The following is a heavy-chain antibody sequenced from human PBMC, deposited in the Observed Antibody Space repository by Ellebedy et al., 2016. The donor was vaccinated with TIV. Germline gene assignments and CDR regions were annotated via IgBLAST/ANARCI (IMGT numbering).Heavy chain of an antibody. CDR3: ARVHLFGWNDKGLDP. V-gene: IGHV1-2*02. D-gene: IGHD1-1*01. J-gene: IGHJ5*02. Sequence: ASVKVSCKASGYTFTGYYMHWVRQAPGQGLEWMGWINPNSGGTNYAQQFQGRVTMTRDTSISTAYMELSRLRSDDTAVYYCARVHLFGWNDKGLDPWGQGTLVTVSS. CDR2: INPNSGGT. CDR1: GYTFTGYY.